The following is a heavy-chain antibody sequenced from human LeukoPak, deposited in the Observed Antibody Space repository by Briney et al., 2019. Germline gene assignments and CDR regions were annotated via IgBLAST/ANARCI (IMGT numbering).Heavy chain of an antibody. CDR3: ARSPFLDWYWFDP. CDR1: GGSIRSGDYY. CDR2: IYYSGST. D-gene: IGHD3/OR15-3a*01. J-gene: IGHJ5*02. V-gene: IGHV4-30-4*08. Sequence: SETLSPTCTVSGGSIRSGDYYWSWIRQPPGKGLEWIGYIYYSGSTYYNPSLKSRLTISVDASKNQFSLKLSSVTAADTAVYYCARSPFLDWYWFDPWGQGTLVTVSS.